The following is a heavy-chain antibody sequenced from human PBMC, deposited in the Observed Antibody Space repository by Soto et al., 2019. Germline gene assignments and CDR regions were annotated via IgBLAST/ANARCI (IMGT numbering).Heavy chain of an antibody. Sequence: GASVKVSCKSSGGTFSSYAISWARQAPGQGLEWMGGIIPIFGTANYAQKFQGRVTITADKSTSTAYMELSSLRSEDTAVYYCARDQAAAVDYYYGMDVWGQGTTVTVSS. D-gene: IGHD6-13*01. CDR1: GGTFSSYA. CDR3: ARDQAAAVDYYYGMDV. J-gene: IGHJ6*02. CDR2: IIPIFGTA. V-gene: IGHV1-69*06.